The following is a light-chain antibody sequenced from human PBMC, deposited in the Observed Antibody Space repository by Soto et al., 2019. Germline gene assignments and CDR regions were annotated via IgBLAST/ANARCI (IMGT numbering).Light chain of an antibody. CDR2: EVS. Sequence: QSALTQPASVSGSPGQSITIFCSGTSSDVGAYKFVSWYRHHPGKAPQVMIYEVSNRPSGVPERFSGSKSGTSASLAITGLQAEDEADYYCQAYDYSLTAFVFGGGTKLTVL. CDR3: QAYDYSLTAFV. V-gene: IGLV2-14*01. J-gene: IGLJ3*02. CDR1: SSDVGAYKF.